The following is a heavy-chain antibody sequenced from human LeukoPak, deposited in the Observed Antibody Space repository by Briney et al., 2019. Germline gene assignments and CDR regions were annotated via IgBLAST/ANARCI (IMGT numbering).Heavy chain of an antibody. CDR1: GGSISSSSYY. D-gene: IGHD1-26*01. Sequence: SETLSLTCTVSGGSISSSSYYWGWIRQPPGKGLEWVGSIYYSGSTYYNPSLKSRVTISVDTSKNQFSLKLSSVTAADTAVYYCARIVGASDYWGQGTLVTVSS. CDR2: IYYSGST. J-gene: IGHJ4*02. CDR3: ARIVGASDY. V-gene: IGHV4-39*01.